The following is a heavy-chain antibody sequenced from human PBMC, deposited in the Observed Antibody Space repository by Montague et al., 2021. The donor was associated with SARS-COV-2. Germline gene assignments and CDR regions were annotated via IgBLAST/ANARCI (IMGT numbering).Heavy chain of an antibody. CDR3: ARLLRSCTNGVCRTYYYYAMDV. J-gene: IGHJ6*02. Sequence: SETLSLTCTVSGGSISGYYWSWIRQPPGKGLEWVGYIYYSGSTKYNPLPESRVTVSVDRSKNQVSLKLSSVTAADTAVYYCARLLRSCTNGVCRTYYYYAMDVWGQGTTVTVFS. CDR1: GGSISGYY. CDR2: IYYSGST. D-gene: IGHD2-8*01. V-gene: IGHV4-59*01.